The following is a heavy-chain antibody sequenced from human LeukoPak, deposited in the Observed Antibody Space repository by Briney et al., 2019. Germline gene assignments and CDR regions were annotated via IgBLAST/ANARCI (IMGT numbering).Heavy chain of an antibody. J-gene: IGHJ4*02. Sequence: ASVKVSCKASGYTFTGYYMHWVRQAPGQGPEWMGWINPNSGGTNYAQKFQGRVTMTRDTSISTAYMELSRLRSDDTAVYYCARPSVGSNYYYDSSGYSYDFDYWGQGTLVTVSS. V-gene: IGHV1-2*02. CDR1: GYTFTGYY. CDR2: INPNSGGT. CDR3: ARPSVGSNYYYDSSGYSYDFDY. D-gene: IGHD3-22*01.